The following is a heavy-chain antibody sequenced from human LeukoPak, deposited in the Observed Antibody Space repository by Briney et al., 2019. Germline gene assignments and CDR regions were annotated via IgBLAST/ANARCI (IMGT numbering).Heavy chain of an antibody. D-gene: IGHD3-3*01. Sequence: ASVKVSCKTSGYTFSSYGITWVRQAPGQGLEWMGWISAYGHTKLARNLKARVAVTIDTSTTTAYMELRSLSSDDTAVYFCARETASGYLGFDFWGQGTLITVSS. CDR2: ISAYGHT. V-gene: IGHV1-18*01. CDR1: GYTFSSYG. J-gene: IGHJ4*02. CDR3: ARETASGYLGFDF.